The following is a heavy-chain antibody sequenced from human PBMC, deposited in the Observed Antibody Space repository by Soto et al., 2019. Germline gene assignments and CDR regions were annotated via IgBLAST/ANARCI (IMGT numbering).Heavy chain of an antibody. Sequence: QVHLVQSGAEVKKPGASVKVSCQGSGYAFTTYGITWVRQAPGQGLEWMGWISAHNGNTNYAQKLQGRVTVTRDTSTSTGYMGLRSLRYGGPAVYYCARGGYGDYWGQGALVTVSS. CDR3: ARGGYGDY. V-gene: IGHV1-18*01. CDR1: GYAFTTYG. D-gene: IGHD1-1*01. J-gene: IGHJ4*02. CDR2: ISAHNGNT.